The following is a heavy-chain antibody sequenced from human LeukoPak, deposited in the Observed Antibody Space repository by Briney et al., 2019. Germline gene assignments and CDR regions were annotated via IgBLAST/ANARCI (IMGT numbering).Heavy chain of an antibody. CDR1: GGSFSGYY. J-gene: IGHJ4*02. Sequence: PSETLSLTCAVYGGSFSGYYWSWIRQPPGKSLEWIAEINHSGSPKYNPSLKSRVTISVETSKSQFSLRLNSVTAADTAIYYCARQDLAARFFDSWGQGALVTVSS. D-gene: IGHD6-6*01. V-gene: IGHV4-34*01. CDR2: INHSGSP. CDR3: ARQDLAARFFDS.